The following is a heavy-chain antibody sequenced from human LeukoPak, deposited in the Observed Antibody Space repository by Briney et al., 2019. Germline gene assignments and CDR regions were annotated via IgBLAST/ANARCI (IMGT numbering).Heavy chain of an antibody. D-gene: IGHD2-2*01. CDR3: ARTGDRFISTLYYFDY. CDR1: GFSFSSHDF. V-gene: IGHV4-4*02. Sequence: PGGSLRLSCAGSGFSFSSHDFHWVRQPPGKGLEWIGEIYHSGSTNYNPSLKSRVTISVDKSKNQFSLKLSSVAAADTAVYYCARTGDRFISTLYYFDYWGQGTLVTVSS. CDR2: IYHSGST. J-gene: IGHJ4*02.